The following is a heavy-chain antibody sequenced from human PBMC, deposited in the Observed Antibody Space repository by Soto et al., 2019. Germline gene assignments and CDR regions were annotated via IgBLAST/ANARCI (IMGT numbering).Heavy chain of an antibody. CDR2: ISGSGGST. CDR3: AKDLAYDSSGYYSNAFDI. J-gene: IGHJ3*02. CDR1: GFTFSSYA. Sequence: GGSLRLSCAAPGFTFSSYAMSWVRQAPGKGLEWVSAISGSGGSTYYADSVKGRFTISRDNSKSTLYLQMNSLRAEDTAVYYCAKDLAYDSSGYYSNAFDIWGQGTMVTVSS. V-gene: IGHV3-23*01. D-gene: IGHD3-22*01.